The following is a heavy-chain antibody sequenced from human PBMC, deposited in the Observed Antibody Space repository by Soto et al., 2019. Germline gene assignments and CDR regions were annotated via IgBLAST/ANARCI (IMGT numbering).Heavy chain of an antibody. Sequence: QVQLVESGGGVDQPGRSLRLSCAASGFTFSNYAMYWVSQAPGKGLEWVAVISYDGNNKYYADSVKGRFTISRDNSKNTLYLQMNSLRSEDTAVYYCARAGCDGGTCYTLVGLRYGMDVWGQGTTVTVSS. CDR2: ISYDGNNK. D-gene: IGHD2-15*01. V-gene: IGHV3-30-3*01. CDR1: GFTFSNYA. CDR3: ARAGCDGGTCYTLVGLRYGMDV. J-gene: IGHJ6*02.